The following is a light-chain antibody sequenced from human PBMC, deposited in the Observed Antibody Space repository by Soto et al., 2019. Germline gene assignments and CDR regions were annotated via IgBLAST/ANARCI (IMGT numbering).Light chain of an antibody. CDR2: EAS. V-gene: IGKV1-33*01. J-gene: IGKJ4*01. CDR3: QQYVNLPLT. Sequence: DIPMTQSPCSLSASVGDRVTITCHASQDITNYLNWYQQKPGKAPKLLIYEASSLETGVPSRFSGRGSGAHFTFTISSLQPEDFATYYCQQYVNLPLTFGGGTKVAVK. CDR1: QDITNY.